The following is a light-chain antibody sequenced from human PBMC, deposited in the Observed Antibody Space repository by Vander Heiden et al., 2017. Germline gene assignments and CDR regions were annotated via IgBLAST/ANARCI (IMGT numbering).Light chain of an antibody. CDR2: QDS. CDR3: QAWDSSTVV. J-gene: IGLJ2*01. V-gene: IGLV3-1*01. Sequence: SYELPQPLSVALSPGQTASITCYGDKLGDKYACWYQQKPGQSAVLVIYQDSKRPSGIPERFSGSNSGNTATLTISGTQAMDEADYYCQAWDSSTVVFGGGTKLTVL. CDR1: KLGDKY.